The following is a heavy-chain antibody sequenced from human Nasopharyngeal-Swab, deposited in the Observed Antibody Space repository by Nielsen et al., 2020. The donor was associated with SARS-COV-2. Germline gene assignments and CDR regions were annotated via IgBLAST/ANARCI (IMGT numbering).Heavy chain of an antibody. J-gene: IGHJ4*02. Sequence: GESLKISCEAPGHTFADYSIHWVRQAPGQSLEWLGWINGGSGRTENSQKFQARVTITRDTSARTAYMELSSLRSEDTAVYYCASPVAVAGGFDNWGQGTLVTVSS. CDR2: INGGSGRT. D-gene: IGHD6-19*01. CDR3: ASPVAVAGGFDN. V-gene: IGHV1-3*01. CDR1: GHTFADYS.